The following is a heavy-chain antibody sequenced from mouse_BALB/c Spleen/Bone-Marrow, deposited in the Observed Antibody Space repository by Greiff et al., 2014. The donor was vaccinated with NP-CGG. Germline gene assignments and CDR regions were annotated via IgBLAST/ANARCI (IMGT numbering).Heavy chain of an antibody. Sequence: EVKVEESGGGLVKPGGSLKLSCAASGFTFSSYAMSWVRQTPEKRLEWVASISSGGSTYYPDSVKGRFTISRDNAGNILYLQMSSLRSEDTAMYYCAREVDGWYYFDYWGQGTTLTGSS. CDR2: ISSGGST. V-gene: IGHV5-6-5*01. CDR1: GFTFSSYA. CDR3: AREVDGWYYFDY. D-gene: IGHD2-3*01. J-gene: IGHJ2*01.